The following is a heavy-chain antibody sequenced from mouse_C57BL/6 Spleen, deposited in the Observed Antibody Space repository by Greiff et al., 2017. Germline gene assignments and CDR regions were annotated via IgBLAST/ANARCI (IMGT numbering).Heavy chain of an antibody. Sequence: QVQLQQPGAELVKPGASVKLSCKASGYTFTSYWMHWVKQRPGRGLEWIGWIDPNSGGTKYNEKFKSKATLTVDKPSSTAYMQLSSLTSEDSAVYYCASTTVEGLYWYFGVWGTGTTVTVSS. J-gene: IGHJ1*03. CDR3: ASTTVEGLYWYFGV. V-gene: IGHV1-72*01. CDR1: GYTFTSYW. CDR2: IDPNSGGT. D-gene: IGHD1-1*01.